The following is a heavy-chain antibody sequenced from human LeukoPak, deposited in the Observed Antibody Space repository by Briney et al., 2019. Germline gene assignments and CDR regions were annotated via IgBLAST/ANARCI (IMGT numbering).Heavy chain of an antibody. D-gene: IGHD2-2*01. J-gene: IGHJ6*02. V-gene: IGHV1-18*01. CDR2: ISAYNGNT. Sequence: GASVKVSCKASGYTFTSYGISWVRRAPGQGLELMGWISAYNGNTDYAQNLQGRVTVTTDTSTTTAYMEVRSLRSDDTAVYYCARDCSSTRCSTDYYYYYGMDVWGQGTTVTVSS. CDR1: GYTFTSYG. CDR3: ARDCSSTRCSTDYYYYYGMDV.